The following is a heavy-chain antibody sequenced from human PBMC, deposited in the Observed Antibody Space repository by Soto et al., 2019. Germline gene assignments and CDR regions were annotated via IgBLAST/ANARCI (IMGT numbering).Heavy chain of an antibody. Sequence: SETLSLTCTVSGGSVSTGMKYWGCVRQPPGKALAFIGYMYKTGETLLNSSLKSRVTLSMETSKNQFSLTLSSVTAADTALYFCMKAHEPGDFLGMSVWGPGTTVTVSS. CDR1: GGSVSTGMKY. D-gene: IGHD2-2*01. J-gene: IGHJ6*02. V-gene: IGHV4-61*01. CDR2: MYKTGET. CDR3: MKAHEPGDFLGMSV.